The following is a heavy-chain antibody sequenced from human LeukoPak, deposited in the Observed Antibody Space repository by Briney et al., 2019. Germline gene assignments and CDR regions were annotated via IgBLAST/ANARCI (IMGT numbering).Heavy chain of an antibody. D-gene: IGHD3-22*01. J-gene: IGHJ4*02. CDR3: ARGGTYYYDSSGYSS. V-gene: IGHV1-8*01. Sequence: GASVKVSCKASGYTFTSYDINWVRQATGQGLEWMGWMNPNSGNTGYAQKFQGRVTMTRNTSISTAYMELSSLRSEDTAVYYCARGGTYYYDSSGYSSWGQGTLVTVSS. CDR1: GYTFTSYD. CDR2: MNPNSGNT.